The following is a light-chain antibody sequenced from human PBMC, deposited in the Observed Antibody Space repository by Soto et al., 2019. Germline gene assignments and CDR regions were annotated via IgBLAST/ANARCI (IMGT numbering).Light chain of an antibody. CDR3: QQYAVSTIT. J-gene: IGKJ5*01. CDR1: QSISTY. V-gene: IGKV1-39*01. CDR2: DAS. Sequence: DIKMTEAPSSLSASVGNRVTITCRASQSISTYLNWYQKKPGKAPKLMIYDASSLESGVPSRFSVSGSGTEFTLTISRLENEDFAVFYCQQYAVSTITFCQGTRLEIK.